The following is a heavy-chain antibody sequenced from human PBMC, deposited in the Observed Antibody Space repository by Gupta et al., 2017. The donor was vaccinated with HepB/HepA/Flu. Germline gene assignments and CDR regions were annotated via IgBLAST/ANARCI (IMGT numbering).Heavy chain of an antibody. CDR3: AKDSGYYGSGSYYIPLFGY. V-gene: IGHV3-43*02. D-gene: IGHD3-10*01. CDR1: GFTFDDYA. J-gene: IGHJ4*02. Sequence: EVQLVESGGGVVQPGGSLRLSCAASGFTFDDYAMHWVRQAPGKGLEWVSLISGDGGSTYYADSVKGRFTISRDNSKNSLYLQMNSLRTEDTALYYCAKDSGYYGSGSYYIPLFGYWGQGTLVTVSS. CDR2: ISGDGGST.